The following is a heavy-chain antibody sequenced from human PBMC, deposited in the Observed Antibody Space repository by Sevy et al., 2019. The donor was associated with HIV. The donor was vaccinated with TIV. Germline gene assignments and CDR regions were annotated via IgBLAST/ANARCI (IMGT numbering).Heavy chain of an antibody. D-gene: IGHD1-26*01. CDR2: ISYDGSNK. CDR3: VRDKEVGASILDA. J-gene: IGHJ5*02. V-gene: IGHV3-30*03. CDR1: GFTFSSYG. Sequence: GGSLRLSCAASGFTFSSYGMHWVRQAPGKGLEWVAVISYDGSNKYYADSVKGRFTISRDNSKNTLYLQMNSLRAEDTAVYFCVRDKEVGASILDAWGQGTPVTVSS.